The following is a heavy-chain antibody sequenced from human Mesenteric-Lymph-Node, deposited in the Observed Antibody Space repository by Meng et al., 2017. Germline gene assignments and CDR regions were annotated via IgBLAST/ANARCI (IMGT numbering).Heavy chain of an antibody. J-gene: IGHJ4*02. D-gene: IGHD5-18*01. Sequence: QLQLQESGSGLVKPSQTLSLPCAVSGGSISSVYWWTWVRQSPGKGLEWIGEIYHSGSTNYNPSLKSRVTISVDKSKNQFSLKLTSVTAADTAVYYCARGGYYSFDYWGQGTLVTVSS. CDR3: ARGGYYSFDY. CDR1: GGSISSVYW. V-gene: IGHV4-4*02. CDR2: IYHSGST.